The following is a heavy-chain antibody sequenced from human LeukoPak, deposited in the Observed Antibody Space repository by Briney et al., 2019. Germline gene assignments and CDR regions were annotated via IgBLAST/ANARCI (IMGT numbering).Heavy chain of an antibody. V-gene: IGHV3-48*03. CDR1: GFTLSTYE. D-gene: IGHD2-15*01. CDR2: ISSSDSAT. CDR3: ARDVSSSTRAFDI. J-gene: IGHJ3*02. Sequence: GGSLRLSCAASGFTLSTYEMTWVRQAPGKGLEWVSFISSSDSATFYADSVRGRFTIFRNTAKNSLYLRMNNLRGEDTAVYYCARDVSSSTRAFDIWGQGTMVAVS.